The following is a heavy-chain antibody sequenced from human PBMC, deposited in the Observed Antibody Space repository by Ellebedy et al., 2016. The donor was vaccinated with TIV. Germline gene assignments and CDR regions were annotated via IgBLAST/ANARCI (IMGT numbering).Heavy chain of an antibody. D-gene: IGHD1-7*01. J-gene: IGHJ4*02. Sequence: SGPTLVKPTETLTLTCTVSGFSLSNAGEPVSWIRQPPGKALEWLAHIFSDDGKSYNTSLKSRLTISRDTSKSQVVLSMTNMAPVDTATYYCTHNWNYADDYWGQGTLVTVSS. V-gene: IGHV2-26*01. CDR1: GFSLSNAGEP. CDR3: THNWNYADDY. CDR2: IFSDDGK.